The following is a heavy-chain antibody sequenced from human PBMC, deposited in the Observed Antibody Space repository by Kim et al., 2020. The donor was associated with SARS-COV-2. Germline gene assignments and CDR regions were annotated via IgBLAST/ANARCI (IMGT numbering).Heavy chain of an antibody. J-gene: IGHJ5*02. CDR2: IDPSDSYT. V-gene: IGHV5-10-1*01. CDR1: GYSFTSYW. D-gene: IGHD2-2*01. Sequence: GESLKISCKGSGYSFTSYWINWVRQIPGKGLEWMGRIDPSDSYTNYSPSFQGHVSISVDKSITTAYLQWSSLQASDTALYYCARAACATASCNWYDPWGQGTQVTVSS. CDR3: ARAACATASCNWYDP.